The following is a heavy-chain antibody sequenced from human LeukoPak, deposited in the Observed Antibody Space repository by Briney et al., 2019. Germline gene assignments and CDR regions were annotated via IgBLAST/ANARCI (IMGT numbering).Heavy chain of an antibody. CDR3: VRGVTIFGVVIKFYNWFDP. V-gene: IGHV3-74*01. CDR1: GFTFSSYW. D-gene: IGHD3-3*01. CDR2: INSDGSST. J-gene: IGHJ5*02. Sequence: GGSLRLSCAASGFTFSSYWMHWVRQAPGKGLVWVSRINSDGSSTSYADSVKGRFTISRDNAKNTLYLQMNSLRAEDTAVYYCVRGVTIFGVVIKFYNWFDPWGQGTLVTVSS.